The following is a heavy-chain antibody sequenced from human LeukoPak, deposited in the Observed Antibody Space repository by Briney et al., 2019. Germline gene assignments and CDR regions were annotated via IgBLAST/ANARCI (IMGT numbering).Heavy chain of an antibody. CDR2: ISSSSSTI. Sequence: PGGSLRLSCAASGFTFSSYSMNWVRQAPGKGLEWVSYISSSSSTIYYADSVKGRFTISRDNAKNSLYLQMNSLRAEDTAVYYCAREVYGGYQESPLGLDYWGQGTLVTVSS. D-gene: IGHD4-23*01. CDR3: AREVYGGYQESPLGLDY. V-gene: IGHV3-48*04. CDR1: GFTFSSYS. J-gene: IGHJ4*02.